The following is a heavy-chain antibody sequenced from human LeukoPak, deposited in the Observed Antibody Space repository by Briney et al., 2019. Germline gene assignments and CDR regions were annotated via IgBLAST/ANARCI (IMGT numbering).Heavy chain of an antibody. J-gene: IGHJ4*02. V-gene: IGHV1-18*01. D-gene: IGHD6-6*01. CDR3: ARHGKRPNVLGITARPFDY. CDR1: GYTFTNYG. CDR2: IGAYNGNT. Sequence: ASVKVSCKASGYTFTNYGISWVRQAPGQGLEWMGWIGAYNGNTNYAQKLQGRVTMTTDTSTSTAYMELRSLRSDDTAVYYCARHGKRPNVLGITARPFDYWGQGTLVTVSS.